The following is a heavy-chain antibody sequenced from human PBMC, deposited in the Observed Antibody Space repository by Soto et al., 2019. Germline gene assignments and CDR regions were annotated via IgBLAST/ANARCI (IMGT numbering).Heavy chain of an antibody. Sequence: EVQLLKSGGGLVQPGGSLRLSCEASGFSFTFYAMSWVRQAPGKGLEWVSAISGNGATTFYADSMKGRFTISRDNARDTLYLQMNRLRAGDTAIYFCAREQCSPLDRLCADGGVDWGDPWGRGTLVTVSS. V-gene: IGHV3-23*01. J-gene: IGHJ5*02. CDR2: ISGNGATT. D-gene: IGHD2-8*02. CDR1: GFSFTFYA. CDR3: AREQCSPLDRLCADGGVDWGDP.